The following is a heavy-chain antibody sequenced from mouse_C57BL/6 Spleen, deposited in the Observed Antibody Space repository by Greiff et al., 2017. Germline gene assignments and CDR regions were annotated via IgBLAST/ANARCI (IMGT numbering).Heavy chain of an antibody. J-gene: IGHJ3*01. Sequence: EVQLVESGGGLVKPGGSLKLSCAASGFTFSDYGMHWVRQAPEKGLGWVAYISSGSSTIYYADTVKGRFTISRDNAKNTLFLQMTSLRSEDTAMYYGARNYYSNYGWFAYWGQGTLVTVSA. CDR3: ARNYYSNYGWFAY. CDR1: GFTFSDYG. CDR2: ISSGSSTI. D-gene: IGHD2-5*01. V-gene: IGHV5-17*01.